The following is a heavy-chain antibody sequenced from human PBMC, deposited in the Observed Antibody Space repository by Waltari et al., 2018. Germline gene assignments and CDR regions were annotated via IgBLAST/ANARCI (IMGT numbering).Heavy chain of an antibody. V-gene: IGHV1-2*02. CDR2: INPNSGDT. Sequence: QVQLVQSGAEVKKPGASVKVSCKASGYTFTGYYMHWVRQAPGQRLEWMGCINPNSGDTNYAQKFQGRVTMNRDTSFSTADMELSRLSSDDTAVYYCASGYSHGSGDCWRQGTLVTVSS. CDR1: GYTFTGYY. D-gene: IGHD5-18*01. J-gene: IGHJ4*02. CDR3: ASGYSHGSGDC.